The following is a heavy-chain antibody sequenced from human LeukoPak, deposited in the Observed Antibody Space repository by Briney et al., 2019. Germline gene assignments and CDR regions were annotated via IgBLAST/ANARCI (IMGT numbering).Heavy chain of an antibody. J-gene: IGHJ3*02. V-gene: IGHV3-74*01. CDR2: IINDGITT. CDR1: GFTFSSFA. CDR3: ARSQWLRFDAFDI. Sequence: GGSLRLSCAASGFTFSSFAMSWVRQAPGEGLVWVSRIINDGITTIYADSVKGRFTISRDNAKKTLYLQMNSLRAEDTAVFYCARSQWLRFDAFDIWGQGTMVTVSS. D-gene: IGHD5-12*01.